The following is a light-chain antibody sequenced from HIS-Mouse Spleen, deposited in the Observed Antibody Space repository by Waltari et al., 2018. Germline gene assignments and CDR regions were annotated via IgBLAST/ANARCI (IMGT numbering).Light chain of an antibody. J-gene: IGLJ2*01. Sequence: QSALTQPASVSGSPGQSITISCTGTSSDVGSYNLVSWYQQHPGKAPKLMIYDVSKRPSGVYKRFSGSKSGNTASLTISGLQAEDEADYYCCSYAGSSTLVFGGGTKLTVL. CDR2: DVS. CDR1: SSDVGSYNL. V-gene: IGLV2-23*02. CDR3: CSYAGSSTLV.